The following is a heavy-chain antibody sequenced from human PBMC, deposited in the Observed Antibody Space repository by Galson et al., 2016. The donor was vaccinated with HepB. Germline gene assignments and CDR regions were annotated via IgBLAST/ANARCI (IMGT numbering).Heavy chain of an antibody. CDR3: ARGRAAAGWGPYFY. CDR2: INPKSGGT. D-gene: IGHD6-13*01. CDR1: GHTFTGYY. V-gene: IGHV1-2*02. J-gene: IGHJ4*02. Sequence: SVKVSCKASGHTFTGYYMHWVRQAPGQGLEWMGWINPKSGGTNYAQNFQGRVTMTRDTSISTAYMEVRRLRYDDTAVYYCARGRAAAGWGPYFYWGQGTLGTVSS.